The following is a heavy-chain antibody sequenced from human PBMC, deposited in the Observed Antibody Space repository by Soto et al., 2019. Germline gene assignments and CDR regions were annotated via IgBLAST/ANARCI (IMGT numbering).Heavy chain of an antibody. D-gene: IGHD6-13*01. CDR3: ARTQQLGVYYYYGMDV. V-gene: IGHV1-69*13. CDR2: IIPIFGTA. CDR1: GGTFSSYA. Sequence: ASVKVSCKASGGTFSSYAISWVRQAPGQGLEWMGGIIPIFGTANYAQKFQGRVTITADESTSTAYMELSSLRSEDTAVYYCARTQQLGVYYYYGMDVWGQGTTVTVSS. J-gene: IGHJ6*02.